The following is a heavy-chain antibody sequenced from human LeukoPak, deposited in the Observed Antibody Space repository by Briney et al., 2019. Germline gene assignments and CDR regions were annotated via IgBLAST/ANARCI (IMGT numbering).Heavy chain of an antibody. CDR1: GGTFNSYA. CDR3: ARAHGGYYYIY. D-gene: IGHD3-22*01. CDR2: IIPIFGTA. Sequence: SVTVSCKASGGTFNSYAISWVRQAPGQGLEWMGGIIPIFGTANYAQKFQGRVTITADKSTSTAYMELSSLRSEDTAVYYCARAHGGYYYIYWGQGTLVTVSS. J-gene: IGHJ4*02. V-gene: IGHV1-69*06.